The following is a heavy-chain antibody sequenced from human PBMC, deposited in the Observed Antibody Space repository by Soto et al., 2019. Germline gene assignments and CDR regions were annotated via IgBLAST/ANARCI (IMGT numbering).Heavy chain of an antibody. Sequence: GESLKISCAASGFTFSAYDMHWVRQTTGKGLEWVSAIGAADDPYYLGSVKGRFTISRENAKNSLYLQMNSLRAEDTAVYYCARAYSGRLRRRADYYFAMDVWGQGTTVTVSS. J-gene: IGHJ6*02. CDR1: GFTFSAYD. D-gene: IGHD2-15*01. CDR2: IGAADDP. V-gene: IGHV3-13*05. CDR3: ARAYSGRLRRRADYYFAMDV.